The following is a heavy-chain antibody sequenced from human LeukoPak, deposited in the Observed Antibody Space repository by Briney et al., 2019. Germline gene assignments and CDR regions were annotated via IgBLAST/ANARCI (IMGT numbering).Heavy chain of an antibody. V-gene: IGHV4-59*01. Sequence: PSETLSLTCTVSGGSISSYLWSWIRQPPGKGLEWIGYIYYSGSTNHNPSLKSRVTILVDTSKNQFSLKVSSVTAADTAVYYCARGQYSGSCFDNWGQGSLVTVSS. D-gene: IGHD1-26*01. CDR1: GGSISSYL. CDR3: ARGQYSGSCFDN. CDR2: IYYSGST. J-gene: IGHJ4*02.